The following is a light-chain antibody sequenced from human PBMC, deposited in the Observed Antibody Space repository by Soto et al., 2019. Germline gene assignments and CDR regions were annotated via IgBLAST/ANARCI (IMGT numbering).Light chain of an antibody. J-gene: IGKJ5*01. CDR1: QGVSRK. CDR3: QQRTKRFT. CDR2: GAS. Sequence: DIVMTQSPATRSVAPGARVTFSCRASQGVSRKLAWYQHKPGQAPRLLISGASTGATGIPARFSGSGSGTEFTLTISSLEPEDFAVDDCQQRTKRFTFGQGTRLEIK. V-gene: IGKV3-15*01.